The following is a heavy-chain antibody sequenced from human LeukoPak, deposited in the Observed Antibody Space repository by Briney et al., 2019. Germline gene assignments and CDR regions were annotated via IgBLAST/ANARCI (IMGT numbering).Heavy chain of an antibody. CDR2: IYYSGST. Sequence: SETLSLTCTVSGGSISSYYWSWIRQPPGKGLEWIGYIYYSGSTNYNPSLKSRVTISVDTSKNQFSLKLGSVTTADTAVYYCAREGVDDSSRWAFDIWGQGTMVTVSS. CDR1: GGSISSYY. V-gene: IGHV4-59*01. D-gene: IGHD3-22*01. CDR3: AREGVDDSSRWAFDI. J-gene: IGHJ3*02.